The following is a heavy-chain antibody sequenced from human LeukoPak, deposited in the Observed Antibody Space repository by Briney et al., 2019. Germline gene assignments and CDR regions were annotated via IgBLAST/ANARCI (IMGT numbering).Heavy chain of an antibody. CDR2: IYYSGST. D-gene: IGHD2-2*01. Sequence: SETLSLTCTVSGGSVSSGSYYWSWIRQPPGKGLEWIGYIYYSGSTNYNPSLKSRVTISVDTSKNQFSLKLSSVTAADTAVYYCARVGERQGTSRNWFDPWGQGTLVTVSS. J-gene: IGHJ5*02. V-gene: IGHV4-61*01. CDR3: ARVGERQGTSRNWFDP. CDR1: GGSVSSGSYY.